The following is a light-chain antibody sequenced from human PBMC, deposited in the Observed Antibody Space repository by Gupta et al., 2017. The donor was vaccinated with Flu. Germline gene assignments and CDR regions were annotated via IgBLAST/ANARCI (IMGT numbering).Light chain of an antibody. J-gene: IGKJ4*01. CDR2: GAS. CDR1: LSVGTN. Sequence: EVVMSQSPATLSVPPGEATTLSCRASLSVGTNLAWYQHKPGQAPRLLMYGASTRAARIPARFSGGGSGIEFTLTISSLQSEDFAVYHCQQYNTWPLTFGGGTKVEIK. V-gene: IGKV3-15*01. CDR3: QQYNTWPLT.